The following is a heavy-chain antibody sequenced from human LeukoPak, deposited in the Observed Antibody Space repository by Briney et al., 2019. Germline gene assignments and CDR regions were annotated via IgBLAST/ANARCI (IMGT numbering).Heavy chain of an antibody. CDR3: VRDNGYYDSSGYYSGGFNI. Sequence: AGGSLRLSCAASGFTFSSYAMHWVRQAPGKGLEWVAVISYDGSNKYYADSVKGRFTISRDNSKHTVYLQMNSLRAEDTAVYYCVRDNGYYDSSGYYSGGFNIWGQGTMVTVSS. CDR2: ISYDGSNK. J-gene: IGHJ3*02. CDR1: GFTFSSYA. D-gene: IGHD3-22*01. V-gene: IGHV3-30-3*01.